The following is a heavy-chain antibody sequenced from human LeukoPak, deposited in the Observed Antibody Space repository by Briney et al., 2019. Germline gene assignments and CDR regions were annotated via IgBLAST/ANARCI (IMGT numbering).Heavy chain of an antibody. CDR1: GFTFSNYA. CDR2: ISGSGDTT. CDR3: ARESFRALAGYLDY. V-gene: IGHV3-23*01. Sequence: GGSLRLSCAASGFTFSNYAMSWVRQAPGKGLEWVSGISGSGDTTYYADSEKGRFTIYRDNSRNTLFLQMNSLRVGDTAVYFCARESFRALAGYLDYWGQGSLVIVSS. D-gene: IGHD6-19*01. J-gene: IGHJ4*02.